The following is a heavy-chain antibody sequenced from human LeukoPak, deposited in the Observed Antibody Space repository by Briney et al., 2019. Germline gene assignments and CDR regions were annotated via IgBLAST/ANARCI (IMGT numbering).Heavy chain of an antibody. CDR1: GFIFSSYG. CDR2: IRYDGSYK. J-gene: IGHJ4*02. CDR3: AKSGIAVVVPAAISFDL. V-gene: IGHV3-30*02. Sequence: PGGSLRLSCAVSGFIFSSYGMHWVRRAPGKGPEWLAFIRYDGSYKYYSDSVKGRFTISRDNSKNMLYLQMNSLRDEDTAVYYCAKSGIAVVVPAAISFDLWGQGTLVTVSS. D-gene: IGHD2-2*01.